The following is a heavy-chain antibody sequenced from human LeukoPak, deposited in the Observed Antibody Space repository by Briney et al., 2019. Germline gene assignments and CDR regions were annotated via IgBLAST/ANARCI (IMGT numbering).Heavy chain of an antibody. D-gene: IGHD3-3*01. Sequence: PGGSLKLSCAASGFILNASAIYWVRQASGKGLEWVGRIRSKDHAYATSYAASLKGRFSISRDDSKNMAYLQMNSLKIEDTAVYYCTSPIFSSIPSRPVDYWGQGTLVTVSS. CDR1: GFILNASA. V-gene: IGHV3-73*01. CDR3: TSPIFSSIPSRPVDY. J-gene: IGHJ4*02. CDR2: IRSKDHAYAT.